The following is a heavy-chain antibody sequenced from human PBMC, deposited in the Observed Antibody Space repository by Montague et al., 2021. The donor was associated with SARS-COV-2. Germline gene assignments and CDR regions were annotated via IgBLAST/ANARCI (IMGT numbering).Heavy chain of an antibody. CDR2: INSDGSNT. CDR3: ARYYVSGNYGFDL. Sequence: SLRLSCAASGFTLSSYWMHWVRQAPGKGLVWVSRINSDGSNTNYADSVKGRFTISRDNAKNTLSLQMISLRAEDTAVYYCARYYVSGNYGFDLWGQGTMVTVSS. V-gene: IGHV3-74*01. CDR1: GFTLSSYW. J-gene: IGHJ3*01. D-gene: IGHD3-10*01.